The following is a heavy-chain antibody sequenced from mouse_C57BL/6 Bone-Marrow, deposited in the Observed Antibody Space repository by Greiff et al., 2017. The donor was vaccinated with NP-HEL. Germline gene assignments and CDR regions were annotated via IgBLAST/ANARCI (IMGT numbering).Heavy chain of an antibody. CDR1: GYTFTSYW. J-gene: IGHJ2*01. CDR3: ARSTTVVATLYYFDY. CDR2: IDPSDSYT. Sequence: QVQLQQPGAELVMPGASVKLSCKASGYTFTSYWMHWVKQRPGQGLEWIGEIDPSDSYTNYNQKFKGKSTLTVDKSSSTAYMQLSSLTSEDSAVYYCARSTTVVATLYYFDYWGQGTTLTVSS. V-gene: IGHV1-69*01. D-gene: IGHD1-1*01.